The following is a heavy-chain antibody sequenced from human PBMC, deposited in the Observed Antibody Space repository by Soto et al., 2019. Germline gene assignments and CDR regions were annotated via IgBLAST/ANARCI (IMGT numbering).Heavy chain of an antibody. CDR3: ARDNKLNTAMVPLDYFDY. CDR1: GGSFSGYY. V-gene: IGHV4-31*11. Sequence: SETLSLTCAVYGGSFSGYYWSWIRQHPGKGLEWIGYIYYSGSTYYNPSLKSRVTISVDTSKNQFSLKLSSVTAADTAVYYCARDNKLNTAMVPLDYFDYWGQGTLVTVSS. J-gene: IGHJ4*02. CDR2: IYYSGST. D-gene: IGHD5-18*01.